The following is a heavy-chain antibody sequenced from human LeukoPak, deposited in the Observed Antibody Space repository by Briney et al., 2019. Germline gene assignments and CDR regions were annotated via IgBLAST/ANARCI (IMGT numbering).Heavy chain of an antibody. CDR3: ARGVYYGSGRSYHFDY. D-gene: IGHD3-10*01. Sequence: GESLKISCKGSGYIFTSYWIAWLRQMPGKGLEWMGIIYPGDSNTKYSPSFQGQVTISADKSISTAYLQRSSLKASDTAMYYCARGVYYGSGRSYHFDYWGQGTLVTVSS. CDR2: IYPGDSNT. J-gene: IGHJ4*02. V-gene: IGHV5-51*01. CDR1: GYIFTSYW.